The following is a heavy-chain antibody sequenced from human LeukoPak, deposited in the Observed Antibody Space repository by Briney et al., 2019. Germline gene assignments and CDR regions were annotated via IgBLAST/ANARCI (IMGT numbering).Heavy chain of an antibody. V-gene: IGHV3-9*01. D-gene: IGHD6-13*01. CDR2: ISWNSGSI. CDR3: AKDIGSSSWYLGN. Sequence: PGGSLRLSCAASGFTFDDYAMHWVRQAPGKGLEWVSGISWNSGSIGYADSVKGRFTISRGNAKNSLYLEMNSLRAEDTALYYCAKDIGSSSWYLGNWGQGTLVTVSS. CDR1: GFTFDDYA. J-gene: IGHJ4*02.